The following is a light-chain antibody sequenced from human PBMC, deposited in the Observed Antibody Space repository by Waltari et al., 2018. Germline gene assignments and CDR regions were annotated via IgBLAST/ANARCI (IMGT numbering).Light chain of an antibody. Sequence: QSALTQPASVSGSPGQSITISCTGTSSDVGGYNYVSWYQQHPGKAPNVMIYDVSKRPSGVSNRFPGSTSGNTASLTIAGLQAEDEADYYCSSYTSSSTWVFGGGTKLTVL. V-gene: IGLV2-14*01. CDR3: SSYTSSSTWV. CDR2: DVS. CDR1: SSDVGGYNY. J-gene: IGLJ3*02.